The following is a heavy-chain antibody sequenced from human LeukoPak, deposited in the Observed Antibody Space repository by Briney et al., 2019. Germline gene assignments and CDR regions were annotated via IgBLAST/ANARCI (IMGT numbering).Heavy chain of an antibody. D-gene: IGHD4-17*01. CDR2: IYYSGST. CDR1: GGSISSYY. Sequence: SETLSLTCTVSGGSISSYYWSWIRQPPGKGLEWIGYIYYSGSTNYNPSLKSRVTISVDTSKNQFSLKLSSVPAADTAVYYCARATTLTTVTTPHAFDIWGQGTMVTVSS. CDR3: ARATTLTTVTTPHAFDI. J-gene: IGHJ3*02. V-gene: IGHV4-59*01.